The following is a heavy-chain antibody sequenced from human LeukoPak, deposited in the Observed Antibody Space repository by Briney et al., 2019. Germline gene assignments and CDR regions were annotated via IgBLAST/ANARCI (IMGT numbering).Heavy chain of an antibody. CDR3: AKDRVGATTPPDY. J-gene: IGHJ4*02. V-gene: IGHV3-30*02. CDR2: IRYDGSNK. CDR1: GFTFTSYS. Sequence: GGSLRLSCAASGFTFTSYSMHWVRQAPGKGLEWVAFIRYDGSNKYYADSVKGRFTISRDNSKNTLYLQMNSLRAEDTAVYYCAKDRVGATTPPDYWGQGTLVTVSS. D-gene: IGHD1-26*01.